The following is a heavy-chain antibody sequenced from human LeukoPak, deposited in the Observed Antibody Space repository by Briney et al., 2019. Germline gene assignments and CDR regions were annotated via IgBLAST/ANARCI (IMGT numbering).Heavy chain of an antibody. J-gene: IGHJ6*03. CDR2: ISGGAGST. CDR1: AITFSTYA. CDR3: AKDPPYDFWSGPRTHYYYYYMDV. Sequence: GGSLRLSCAASAITFSTYAMSWVRQAPGKGLECVSVISGGAGSTYYADSVKGRFTISRDNSKNTLYLQMNSLRAEDTAVYYCAKDPPYDFWSGPRTHYYYYYMDVWGKGTTVTVSS. D-gene: IGHD3-3*01. V-gene: IGHV3-23*01.